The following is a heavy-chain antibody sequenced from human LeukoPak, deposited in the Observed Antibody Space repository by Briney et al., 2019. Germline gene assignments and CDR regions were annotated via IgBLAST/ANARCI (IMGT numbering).Heavy chain of an antibody. CDR3: ARGGLWFGPKPASYPR. CDR1: GYTFTSYD. D-gene: IGHD3-10*01. V-gene: IGHV1-8*03. Sequence: ASVKVSCKASGYTFTSYDINWVRQAPGQGLEWMGWMNPNSGNTGYAQKFQGRVTITRNTSISTDYMELSSLRSEDTAVYYCARGGLWFGPKPASYPRWGQGTLVTVSS. J-gene: IGHJ4*02. CDR2: MNPNSGNT.